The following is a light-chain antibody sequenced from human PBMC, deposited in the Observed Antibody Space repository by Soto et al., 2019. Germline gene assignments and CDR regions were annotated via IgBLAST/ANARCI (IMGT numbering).Light chain of an antibody. J-gene: IGLJ1*01. CDR3: VLYMGSGIYV. CDR1: SDSVSTSYY. Sequence: QTVVTQEPSFSVSPGETVTLTCGLSSDSVSTSYYASWYQQTPGRAPRTLIYSTNTRSSGVPDRFSGSILGNKAALTITGAQADDEADYSCVLYMGSGIYVFGTGTKLTVL. V-gene: IGLV8-61*01. CDR2: STN.